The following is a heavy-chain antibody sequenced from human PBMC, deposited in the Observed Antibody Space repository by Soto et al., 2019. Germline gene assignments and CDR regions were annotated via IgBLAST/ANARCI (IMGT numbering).Heavy chain of an antibody. V-gene: IGHV4-59*12. Sequence: SETLSLTCTVSGDSLSSYYWSWIRQPPGKGLEWIGYIYHTGGSPNYNPSLKSRVTMSVDTSQNQFFLKLRSVTAADTAVYYCARDTTPSLWGQGTLVTVSS. CDR3: ARDTTPSL. CDR1: GDSLSSYY. D-gene: IGHD1-1*01. J-gene: IGHJ4*02. CDR2: IYHTGGSP.